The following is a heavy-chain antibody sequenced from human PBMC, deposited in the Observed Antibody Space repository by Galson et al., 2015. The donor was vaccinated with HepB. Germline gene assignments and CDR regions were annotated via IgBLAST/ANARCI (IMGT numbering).Heavy chain of an antibody. D-gene: IGHD4-17*01. CDR1: GFTFSDYY. Sequence: SLRLSCAVSGFTFSDYYMSWIRQAPGKGLEWISYISSSSLYTNYADSVKGRFTIPRDNAKNSLYLQISSARAEDTALYYCARVADADYGDHSHFDYWGQGTLVTVSS. CDR3: ARVADADYGDHSHFDY. V-gene: IGHV3-11*06. J-gene: IGHJ4*02. CDR2: ISSSSLYT.